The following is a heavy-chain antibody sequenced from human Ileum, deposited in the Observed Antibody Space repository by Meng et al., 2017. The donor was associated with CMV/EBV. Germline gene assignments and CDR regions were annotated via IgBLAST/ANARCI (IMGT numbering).Heavy chain of an antibody. Sequence: QVQLQEAGPGLGKTSETLSLTCYVYGGSISNYYWSWIRQPAGKGLEWIAHIYTSGTTNYNPSLKSRVTMSVDTSRNQFSLKLTSVTAADTAVYYCARNYGSGNWNFFHYWGQGTLVTVSS. CDR2: IYTSGTT. CDR3: ARNYGSGNWNFFHY. V-gene: IGHV4-4*07. J-gene: IGHJ4*02. D-gene: IGHD3-10*01. CDR1: GGSISNYY.